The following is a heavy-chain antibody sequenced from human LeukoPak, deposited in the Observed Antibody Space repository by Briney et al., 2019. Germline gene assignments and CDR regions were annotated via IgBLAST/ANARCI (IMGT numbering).Heavy chain of an antibody. CDR3: AKDSTWVQLEGYFDY. CDR2: INWNGGST. V-gene: IGHV3-20*04. Sequence: PGGSLRLSCAASGFTFDDYGMSWVRQAPGKGLEWVSGINWNGGSTGYADSVKGRFTISRDNSKNALYLQMSTLSAGDTAVYYCAKDSTWVQLEGYFDYWGQGTLVTVSS. CDR1: GFTFDDYG. J-gene: IGHJ4*02. D-gene: IGHD1-1*01.